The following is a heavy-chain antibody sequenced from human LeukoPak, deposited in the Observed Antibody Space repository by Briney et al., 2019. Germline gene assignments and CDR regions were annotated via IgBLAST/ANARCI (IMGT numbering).Heavy chain of an antibody. CDR3: AKISGSGSYSFAGDY. CDR1: GFTFSSYA. V-gene: IGHV3-23*01. Sequence: TGGSLRLSCAASGFTFSSYAMSWVRQAPGKGLEWVSAISGSGGSTYYADSVKGRFTISRDNSKNTLYLQMNSLRAEDTAVYYCAKISGSGSYSFAGDYWGQGTLVTVSS. D-gene: IGHD3-10*01. CDR2: ISGSGGST. J-gene: IGHJ4*02.